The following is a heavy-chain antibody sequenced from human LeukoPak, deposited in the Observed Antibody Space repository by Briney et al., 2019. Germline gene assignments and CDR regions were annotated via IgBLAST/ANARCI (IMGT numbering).Heavy chain of an antibody. D-gene: IGHD2-15*01. V-gene: IGHV5-51*01. CDR1: GYSFTSYW. J-gene: IGHJ4*02. Sequence: GESLKISCKGSGYSFTSYWIGWVRQMPGKGLEWMGIIYPGDSDTRYSPSFQGQVTISADKSISTAYLQWSSLKASDTAMYYCARVGDGPMAVVVAASFDYWGQGTLVTVSS. CDR3: ARVGDGPMAVVVAASFDY. CDR2: IYPGDSDT.